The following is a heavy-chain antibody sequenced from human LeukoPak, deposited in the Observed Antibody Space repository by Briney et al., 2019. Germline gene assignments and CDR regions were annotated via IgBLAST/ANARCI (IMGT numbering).Heavy chain of an antibody. CDR3: ARDSSFSVAVI. Sequence: GGSLRLSCADSGFTFNTNTMSWFRQAPGKGLECVSSISSSSSHIHYADSVKGRFTISRDNAKNSLYLQMNSLGAEDTAVYHCARDSSFSVAVIWGQGTLVTVSS. V-gene: IGHV3-21*01. CDR2: ISSSSSHI. J-gene: IGHJ4*01. CDR1: GFTFNTNT. D-gene: IGHD6-19*01.